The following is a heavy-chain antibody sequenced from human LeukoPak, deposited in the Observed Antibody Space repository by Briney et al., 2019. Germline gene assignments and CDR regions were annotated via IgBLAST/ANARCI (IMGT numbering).Heavy chain of an antibody. CDR2: INPNSGGT. D-gene: IGHD3-22*01. V-gene: IGHV1-2*02. Sequence: ASVKVSCKASGGTFSSYAISWVRQAPGQGLEWMGWINPNSGGTNYAQRFQGRVTMTRDTSISTAYMELSRLRSDDTAVYYCARVKSYYYDTSDKDAFDIWGQGTMVTVSS. CDR1: GGTFSSYA. J-gene: IGHJ3*02. CDR3: ARVKSYYYDTSDKDAFDI.